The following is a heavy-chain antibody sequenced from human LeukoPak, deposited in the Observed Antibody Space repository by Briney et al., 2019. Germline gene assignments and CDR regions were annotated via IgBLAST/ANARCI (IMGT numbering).Heavy chain of an antibody. V-gene: IGHV6-1*01. J-gene: IGHJ4*02. D-gene: IGHD3-22*01. CDR1: GDSVSSNSAA. CDR3: ARVGFYDSSGYLHYYFDY. Sequence: SQTLSLTCAISGDSVSSNSAAWNWIRQSPSRGLERLGRTYYRSKWYNDYAVSVKSRITINPDTSKNQFSLQLNSVTPEDTAVYYCARVGFYDSSGYLHYYFDYWGQGTLVTVSS. CDR2: TYYRSKWYN.